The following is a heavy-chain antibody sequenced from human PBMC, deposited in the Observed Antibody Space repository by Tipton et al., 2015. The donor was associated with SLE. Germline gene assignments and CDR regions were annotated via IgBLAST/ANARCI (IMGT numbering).Heavy chain of an antibody. CDR3: ARSEYSSGLIDY. CDR2: ISDSGST. J-gene: IGHJ4*02. D-gene: IGHD6-19*01. CDR1: GASISSHY. Sequence: TLSLTCSVSGASISSHYWSWIRQPPGKGLEWIGYISDSGSTKYNPSLKSRVAISVDTSKNQFSLKLRSVTAADTALYYCARSEYSSGLIDYWGQGTLVTVSS. V-gene: IGHV4-59*11.